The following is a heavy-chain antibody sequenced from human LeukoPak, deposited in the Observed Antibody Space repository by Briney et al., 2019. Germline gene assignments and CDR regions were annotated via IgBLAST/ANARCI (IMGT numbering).Heavy chain of an antibody. CDR1: AGSISSYY. Sequence: PSETLSLTCTVSAGSISSYYWSWIRQPPGKGLEWIGYIYYSGSTNYNPSLKSRVSISRDTSKNQFSLELSSVTAADTAVYYCARSGLGAFDFWGQGTMVTVSS. CDR2: IYYSGST. CDR3: ARSGLGAFDF. D-gene: IGHD6-19*01. J-gene: IGHJ3*01. V-gene: IGHV4-59*01.